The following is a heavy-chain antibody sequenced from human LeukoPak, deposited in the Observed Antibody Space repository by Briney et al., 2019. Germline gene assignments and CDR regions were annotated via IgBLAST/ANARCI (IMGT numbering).Heavy chain of an antibody. CDR1: GFTFSGYN. CDR2: ISSSSSTI. V-gene: IGHV3-48*02. CDR3: ARETGYAFDI. Sequence: GGSLRLSCAASGFTFSGYNMIWVRQAPGRGLEWLSYISSSSSTISYADSVKGRFTISRDNAQSSLYLLMNSLRDEDTAVYYCARETGYAFDIWGQGTMGTVSS. J-gene: IGHJ3*02.